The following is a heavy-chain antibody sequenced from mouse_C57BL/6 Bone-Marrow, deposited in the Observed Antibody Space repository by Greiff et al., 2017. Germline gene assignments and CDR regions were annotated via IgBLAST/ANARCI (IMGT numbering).Heavy chain of an antibody. V-gene: IGHV1-63*01. CDR2: IYPGGGYT. Sequence: VQLQQSGAELVRPGTSVKMSCKASGYTFTNYWIGWAKQRPGHGLEWIGDIYPGGGYTNYNEKFKGKATLTADKSSSTAYMQFSSLTSEDSAIYYCARKTRGGDWYFDVWGTGTTVTVSS. D-gene: IGHD1-1*02. CDR1: GYTFTNYW. J-gene: IGHJ1*03. CDR3: ARKTRGGDWYFDV.